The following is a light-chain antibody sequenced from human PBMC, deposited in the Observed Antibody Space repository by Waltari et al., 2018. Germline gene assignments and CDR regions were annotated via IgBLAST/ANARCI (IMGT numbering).Light chain of an antibody. V-gene: IGLV4-69*02. CDR3: QTWGTGIGV. CDR1: SRHSSYA. CDR2: VNSDGSH. J-gene: IGLJ7*01. Sequence: QLVLTQSPSASASLGASVKLTCTLSSRHSSYAIACHQQQPEKGPRYLMKVNSDGSHTKGDGIPDRFSGSSSGAERYLTISSLQSEDEADYYCQTWGTGIGVFGGGTQLTVL.